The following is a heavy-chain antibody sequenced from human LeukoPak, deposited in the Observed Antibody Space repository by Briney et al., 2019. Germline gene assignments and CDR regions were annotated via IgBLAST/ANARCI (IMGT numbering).Heavy chain of an antibody. J-gene: IGHJ3*02. D-gene: IGHD1-26*01. Sequence: SETLSLTCTVSGGSISSYYWSWIRQPPGKGLEWIGYIYYSGSTNYNPSLKSRVTISVDTSKNQFSLKLSSVTAADTAVYYCATDSEGGSYRDAFDIWGQGTMVTVSS. CDR3: ATDSEGGSYRDAFDI. V-gene: IGHV4-59*01. CDR2: IYYSGST. CDR1: GGSISSYY.